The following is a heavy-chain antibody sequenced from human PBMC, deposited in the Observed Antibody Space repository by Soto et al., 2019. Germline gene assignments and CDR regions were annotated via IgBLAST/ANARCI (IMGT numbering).Heavy chain of an antibody. J-gene: IGHJ5*02. D-gene: IGHD6-13*01. CDR3: ARDLYSSSWYGWFDP. Sequence: GGSLRLSCAASGFTFSSYWMSWVRQAPGKGLEWVANIKQDGSEKYYVDSVKGRFTISRDNAKNSLYLQMNSLRAEDTAVYYCARDLYSSSWYGWFDPWGQGTLVTVSS. V-gene: IGHV3-7*01. CDR1: GFTFSSYW. CDR2: IKQDGSEK.